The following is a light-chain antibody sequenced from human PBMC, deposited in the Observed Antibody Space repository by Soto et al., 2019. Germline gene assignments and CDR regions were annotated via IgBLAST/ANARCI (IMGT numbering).Light chain of an antibody. CDR1: SSNIGSNN. V-gene: IGLV1-44*01. J-gene: IGLJ2*01. CDR3: AVWDDSLKGVV. Sequence: QSVLTQPPSASGTHGQRVTISCSGRSSNIGSNNVNWYQQLPGTAPKLLIYSNNPRPSGVPDRFSGSKSGTSASLAISGLQSEDEADYYCAVWDDSLKGVVFGGGTKLTVL. CDR2: SNN.